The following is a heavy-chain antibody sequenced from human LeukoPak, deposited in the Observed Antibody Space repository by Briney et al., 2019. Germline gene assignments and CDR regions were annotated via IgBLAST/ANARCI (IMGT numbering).Heavy chain of an antibody. CDR3: AISGVGTTKEVDY. D-gene: IGHD4-17*01. V-gene: IGHV1-69*05. Sequence: SVKVSCKASGYTFTGYYMHWVRQAPGQRLEWMGRIIPIFGTANYAQKFQGRVTITTDESTSTAYMELSSLRSEDTAVYYCAISGVGTTKEVDYWGQGTLVTVSS. CDR2: IIPIFGTA. J-gene: IGHJ4*02. CDR1: GYTFTGYY.